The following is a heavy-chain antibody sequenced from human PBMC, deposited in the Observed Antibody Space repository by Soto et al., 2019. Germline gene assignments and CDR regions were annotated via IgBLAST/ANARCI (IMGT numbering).Heavy chain of an antibody. CDR3: ARGGYSYGYVPATTNWFDP. CDR2: FNPTCGGT. CDR1: GNTFTGYY. Sequence: ASVKVSCKASGNTFTGYYMHWVRQAPEQGLDWLGWFNPTCGGTNYAQKFQGRVTMTRDTSISTAYMELSRLSSDDTAVYYFARGGYSYGYVPATTNWFDPWGQGTLVTVSS. J-gene: IGHJ5*02. D-gene: IGHD5-18*01. V-gene: IGHV1-2*02.